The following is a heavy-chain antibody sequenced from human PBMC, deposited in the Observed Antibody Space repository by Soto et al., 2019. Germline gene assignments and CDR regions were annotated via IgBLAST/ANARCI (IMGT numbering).Heavy chain of an antibody. CDR2: INSDGSST. CDR3: ASGYNWTPPVSDY. J-gene: IGHJ4*02. D-gene: IGHD1-20*01. V-gene: IGHV3-74*01. CDR1: GFTFSSYW. Sequence: PGGSLILSCGAAGFTFSSYWMHWVRHAPGKGLVWVSRINSDGSSTSYADSVKGRFTISRDNAKNTLYLQMNSLRAEDTAVYYCASGYNWTPPVSDYWGQGTLVTVSS.